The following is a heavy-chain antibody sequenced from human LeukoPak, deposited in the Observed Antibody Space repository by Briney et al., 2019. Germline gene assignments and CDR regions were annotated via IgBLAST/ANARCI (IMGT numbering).Heavy chain of an antibody. Sequence: GGSLRLSCVASGFTFSTYAMGWVRQAPGKGLEWVSVIYSGGSTYYADSVKDRFTISRDNSKNTLYLQMNSLRAEDTAVYYCARVFVGALYYYYYMDVWGKGTTVTISS. CDR2: IYSGGST. V-gene: IGHV3-66*01. J-gene: IGHJ6*03. CDR3: ARVFVGALYYYYYMDV. CDR1: GFTFSTYA. D-gene: IGHD1-26*01.